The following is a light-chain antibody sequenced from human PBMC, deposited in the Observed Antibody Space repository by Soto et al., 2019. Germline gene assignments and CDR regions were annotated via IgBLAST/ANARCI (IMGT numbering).Light chain of an antibody. CDR2: RSN. V-gene: IGLV1-47*01. CDR1: SSNIGSKY. J-gene: IGLJ1*01. CDR3: AAWDESLSDPV. Sequence: QSVLTQPPSASGTPGQRVTISCSGSSSNIGSKYVYWFRQLPGTAPKLLIYRSNERPSGVPDRFSGSKSGTSASLAISGIRSEDEADYYCAAWDESLSDPVFGTGTKVTV.